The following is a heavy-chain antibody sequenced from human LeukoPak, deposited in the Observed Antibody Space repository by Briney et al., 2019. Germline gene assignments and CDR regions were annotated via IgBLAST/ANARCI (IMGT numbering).Heavy chain of an antibody. Sequence: GGSLRLSCAASGFTFSSYSMNWVRQAPGKGLEWVSSISSSSSYIYYADSVKGRFTISRDNAKNSLYLQMNSLRAEDTAVYYCARDLSRYFDWLDGDAFDIWGQGTMVTVSS. J-gene: IGHJ3*02. CDR1: GFTFSSYS. D-gene: IGHD3-9*01. CDR2: ISSSSSYI. V-gene: IGHV3-21*01. CDR3: ARDLSRYFDWLDGDAFDI.